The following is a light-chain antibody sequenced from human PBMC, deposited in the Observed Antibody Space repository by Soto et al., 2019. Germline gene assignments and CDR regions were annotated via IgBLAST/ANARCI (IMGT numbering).Light chain of an antibody. Sequence: QSALTQPASVSGSRGQSITISCTGTSSDVGRYNYVSWYQHYPGTAPTLMISDVSNRPSGVSNRFSGSKSDNTASLTISGLQAEDEADYYCSSYRTDNPVVFGGGTKLTVL. CDR3: SSYRTDNPVV. CDR2: DVS. CDR1: SSDVGRYNY. V-gene: IGLV2-14*03. J-gene: IGLJ2*01.